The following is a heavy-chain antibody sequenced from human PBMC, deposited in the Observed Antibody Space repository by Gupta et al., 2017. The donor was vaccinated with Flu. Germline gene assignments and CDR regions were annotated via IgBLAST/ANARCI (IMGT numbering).Heavy chain of an antibody. Sequence: DINWVRQATGQGLEWMGWMNPNSGNTGYAQKFQGRVTMTRNTSISTAYMELSSLRSEDTAVYYCARLYGYEYYYYYYYMDVWGKGTTVTVSS. CDR2: MNPNSGNT. CDR3: ARLYGYEYYYYYYYMDV. D-gene: IGHD5-12*01. J-gene: IGHJ6*03. CDR1: D. V-gene: IGHV1-8*01.